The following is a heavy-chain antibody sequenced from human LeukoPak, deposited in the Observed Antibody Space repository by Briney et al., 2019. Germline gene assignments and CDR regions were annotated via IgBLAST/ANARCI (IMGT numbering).Heavy chain of an antibody. V-gene: IGHV3-23*01. CDR3: ASHLPYSSGWSSFDY. Sequence: TGGSLRLSCVASEFTFSIYAMSWVRQAPGKGLEWVSSITSRGEGTWYAGSVKGRFTISRDNAKNSLYLQMNSLRAEDTAVYYCASHLPYSSGWSSFDYWGQGTLVTVSS. D-gene: IGHD6-19*01. CDR2: ITSRGEGT. J-gene: IGHJ4*02. CDR1: EFTFSIYA.